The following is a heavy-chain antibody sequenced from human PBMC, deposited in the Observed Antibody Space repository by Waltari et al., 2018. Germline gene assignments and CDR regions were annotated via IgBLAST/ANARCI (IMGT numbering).Heavy chain of an antibody. J-gene: IGHJ4*02. Sequence: QVQLVQSGAEVKKPGASVKVSCKASGYTFTSYYCNWVRQATGQGLEWMGWMNPNSGNTGYAQKFQGRVTMTRNTSISTAYMELSSLRSEDTAVYYCARVPVSWAAASTPLDYWGQGTLVTVSS. D-gene: IGHD6-13*01. CDR3: ARVPVSWAAASTPLDY. CDR1: GYTFTSYY. CDR2: MNPNSGNT. V-gene: IGHV1-8*01.